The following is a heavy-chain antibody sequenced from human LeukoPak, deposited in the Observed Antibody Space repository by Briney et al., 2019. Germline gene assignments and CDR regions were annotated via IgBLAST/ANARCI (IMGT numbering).Heavy chain of an antibody. CDR3: AREKSGWYLPRFWFDP. CDR1: GGSISSGGYY. J-gene: IGHJ5*02. Sequence: SETLSLTCTVSGGSISSGGYYWSWIRQHPGKGLEWIGYIYYSGSTYYNPSLKSRVTISVDTSKNQFSLKLSSVTAADTAVYYCAREKSGWYLPRFWFDPWGQGTLVTVSS. V-gene: IGHV4-31*03. CDR2: IYYSGST. D-gene: IGHD6-19*01.